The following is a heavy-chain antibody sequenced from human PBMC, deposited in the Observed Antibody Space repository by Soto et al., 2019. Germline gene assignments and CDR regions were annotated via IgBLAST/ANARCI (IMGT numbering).Heavy chain of an antibody. CDR1: VGSIISSSYY. V-gene: IGHV4-39*01. Sequence: NPSETLSLTCIFSVGSIISSSYYWGWIRQPPGKGLEWIGSIYYSGSTYYNPSLKSRVTISVDTSKNQSSLKLSSVTAADTAVFYCARHRARNWFDPWGQGTLVTVSS. CDR2: IYYSGST. D-gene: IGHD6-6*01. J-gene: IGHJ5*02. CDR3: ARHRARNWFDP.